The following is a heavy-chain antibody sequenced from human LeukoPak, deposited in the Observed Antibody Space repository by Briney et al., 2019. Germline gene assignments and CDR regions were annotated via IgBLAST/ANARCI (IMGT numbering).Heavy chain of an antibody. CDR2: IYPGDSDT. V-gene: IGHV5-51*01. Sequence: NRGESLKISCKGSGYRFTTYWIGWVRQMPGKGLEWMGIIYPGDSDTRYSPSFQGQVTISADKSITTAYLQWNSLKASDTAMYYSARQTGDNAFDIWGRGSMVTVSS. CDR3: ARQTGDNAFDI. D-gene: IGHD7-27*01. J-gene: IGHJ3*02. CDR1: GYRFTTYW.